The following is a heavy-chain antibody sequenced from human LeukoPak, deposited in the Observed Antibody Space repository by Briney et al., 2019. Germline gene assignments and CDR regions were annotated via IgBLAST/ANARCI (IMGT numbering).Heavy chain of an antibody. J-gene: IGHJ4*02. CDR2: IYCSGRT. CDR3: ARVGGTYYYDSSGSIDY. V-gene: IGHV4-30-4*01. CDR1: GGSISSGDYY. Sequence: SQTLSLTCAVSGGSISSGDYYWGWLRQPPGMGREWVGYIYCSGRTYYNPSLKSRVTISVDTSKNKFSLKLSSVTAADTAVYYCARVGGTYYYDSSGSIDYWGQGTLVTVSS. D-gene: IGHD3-22*01.